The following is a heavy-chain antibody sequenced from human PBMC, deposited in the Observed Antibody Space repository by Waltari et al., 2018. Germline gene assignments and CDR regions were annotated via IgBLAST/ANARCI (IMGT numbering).Heavy chain of an antibody. Sequence: QVQLQQWGAGLLKPSETLSLTCAVYGGSFSGYYWRWLRKPPGKGLEWIGEINHSGSTNYNPSLKSRVTISVDTSKNQFSLKLSSVTAADTAVYYCARVGDYDFWSGYPGVWGKGTTVTISS. CDR2: INHSGST. CDR1: GGSFSGYY. D-gene: IGHD3-3*01. CDR3: ARVGDYDFWSGYPGV. V-gene: IGHV4-34*01. J-gene: IGHJ6*04.